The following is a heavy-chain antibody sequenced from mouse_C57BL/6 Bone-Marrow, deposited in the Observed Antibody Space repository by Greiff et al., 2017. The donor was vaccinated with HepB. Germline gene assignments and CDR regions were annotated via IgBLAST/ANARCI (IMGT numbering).Heavy chain of an antibody. V-gene: IGHV5-17*01. D-gene: IGHD1-1*01. J-gene: IGHJ1*03. CDR1: GFTFSGYG. Sequence: EVKVVESGGGLVKPGGSLKLSCAASGFTFSGYGMHWVRQTPEKGLEWVAYISSGSSTSYYTDTVKGRYTISRDNAKNTLFLQMTSLRSEDTAMFYCARKDQLLRYWYFDVWGTGTTVTVSS. CDR2: ISSGSSTS. CDR3: ARKDQLLRYWYFDV.